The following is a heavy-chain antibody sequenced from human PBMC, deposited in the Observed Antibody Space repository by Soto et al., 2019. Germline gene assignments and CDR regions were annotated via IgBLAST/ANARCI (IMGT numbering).Heavy chain of an antibody. D-gene: IGHD4-17*01. CDR3: AKPSGPDYGDYGGFYYYYGMDV. CDR1: GFTFSSYG. Sequence: QVQLVESGGGVVQPGRSLRLSCAASGFTFSSYGMHWVRQAPGKGLEWVAVISYDGSNKYYADSVKGRFTNSRDNSKNTLYLQIKSLRAEDTAVYYCAKPSGPDYGDYGGFYYYYGMDVWGQGTTVTVSS. V-gene: IGHV3-30*18. CDR2: ISYDGSNK. J-gene: IGHJ6*02.